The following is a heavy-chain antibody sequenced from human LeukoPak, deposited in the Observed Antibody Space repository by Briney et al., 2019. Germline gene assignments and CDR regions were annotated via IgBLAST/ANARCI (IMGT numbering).Heavy chain of an antibody. V-gene: IGHV4-59*01. CDR2: IYYSGST. CDR3: ARELRFLEWPPYYYYMDV. Sequence: SESLSLTFTVSAGSISSYYGSWIRQPPGKGLEWIGYIYYSGSTNYNPSLKSRVTISVDTSKNQFSLKLSSVTAADTAVYYCARELRFLEWPPYYYYMDVWGKGTTVTVSS. D-gene: IGHD3-3*01. CDR1: AGSISSYY. J-gene: IGHJ6*03.